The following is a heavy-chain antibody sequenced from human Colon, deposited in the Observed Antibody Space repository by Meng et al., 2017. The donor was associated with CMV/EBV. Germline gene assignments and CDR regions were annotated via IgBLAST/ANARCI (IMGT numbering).Heavy chain of an antibody. Sequence: ASVKVSCKASGFPFTSYSFTWVRQAPGQGLEWLGWISAYNGNTNYAQIVQGRVTMTTDPSTTTAYMELRNLRSDDTAVYYCARLNGGNSGDWFDPWSQGTLVTVSS. J-gene: IGHJ5*02. CDR3: ARLNGGNSGDWFDP. V-gene: IGHV1-18*04. CDR2: ISAYNGNT. CDR1: GFPFTSYS. D-gene: IGHD4-23*01.